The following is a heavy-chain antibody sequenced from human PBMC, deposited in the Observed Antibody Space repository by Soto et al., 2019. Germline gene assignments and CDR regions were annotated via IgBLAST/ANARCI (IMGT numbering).Heavy chain of an antibody. Sequence: PSETLSLTCTVSEGTISSHGGSWIRQPPGKGLEWIGYIYYSGSTNYNPSLKSRVTISVDTSKNQFSLKPSSVTAADTAVYYCARELAAAGTIDYWGQGTLVTVSS. D-gene: IGHD6-13*01. J-gene: IGHJ4*02. CDR2: IYYSGST. CDR3: ARELAAAGTIDY. CDR1: EGTISSHG. V-gene: IGHV4-59*11.